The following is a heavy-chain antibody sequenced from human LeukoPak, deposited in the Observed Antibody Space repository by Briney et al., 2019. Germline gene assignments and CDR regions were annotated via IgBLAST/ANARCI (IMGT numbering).Heavy chain of an antibody. CDR2: ISGSGGST. J-gene: IGHJ4*02. Sequence: PGGSLRLSCAASGFTFSSYAMSWVRQAPGKGLEWVSAISGSGGSTYYADSVKGRFTITRDNSKNTLYLQMNSLRAEDTAVYYCANPTDTYGSGGYWGQGTLVTVSS. D-gene: IGHD3-10*01. CDR3: ANPTDTYGSGGY. CDR1: GFTFSSYA. V-gene: IGHV3-23*01.